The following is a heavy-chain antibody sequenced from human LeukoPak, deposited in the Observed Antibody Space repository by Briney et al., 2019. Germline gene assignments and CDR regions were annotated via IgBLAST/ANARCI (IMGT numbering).Heavy chain of an antibody. CDR3: ASYNSDAFDI. CDR2: IDSGGST. Sequence: PWQSLRLSCAASGFTVSSNYIGWDRQTPGKWMERVSVIDSGGSTYYADSVKGRFTITRHNSKNTLYLQMNSLRAEDTAVYYCASYNSDAFDIWGQGTMVTVSS. D-gene: IGHD1-20*01. CDR1: GFTVSSNY. V-gene: IGHV3-53*04. J-gene: IGHJ3*02.